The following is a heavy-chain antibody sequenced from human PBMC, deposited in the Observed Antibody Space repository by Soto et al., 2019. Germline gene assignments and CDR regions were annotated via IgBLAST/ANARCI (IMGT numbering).Heavy chain of an antibody. CDR2: ISGSGSTT. D-gene: IGHD2-2*01. Sequence: GGSLRLSCAASGFTFSTHAMRWVRQAPGKGLVWVSSISGSGSTTYYGDSVKGRFTTSRDNSRNTLYLQMNSLTDEDTAVYYCAKSTSSNPNYYSDSWGQGTLVTVSS. CDR3: AKSTSSNPNYYSDS. V-gene: IGHV3-23*01. J-gene: IGHJ4*02. CDR1: GFTFSTHA.